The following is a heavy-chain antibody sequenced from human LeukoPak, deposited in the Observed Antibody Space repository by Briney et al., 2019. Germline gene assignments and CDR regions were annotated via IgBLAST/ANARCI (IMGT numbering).Heavy chain of an antibody. D-gene: IGHD3-22*01. Sequence: SETLSLTCTVSGGSFTTHSWSWIRHPPGKGLEWIGYISYSGITNYYPSLKSRVTISIDKSNNKVSLMLTSVRAADTVVYYCASDSISMNAFDAWGQGTMVTVYS. V-gene: IGHV4-59*11. CDR1: GGSFTTHS. J-gene: IGHJ3*01. CDR3: ASDSISMNAFDA. CDR2: ISYSGIT.